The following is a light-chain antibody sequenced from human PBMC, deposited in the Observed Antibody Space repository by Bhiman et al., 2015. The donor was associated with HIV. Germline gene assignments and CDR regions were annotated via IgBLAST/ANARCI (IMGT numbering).Light chain of an antibody. Sequence: QSVLTQPPSVSGAPGQRVTISCTGSSSNIGAGYDVHWYQQLPGTAPKLLIYGNSNRPSGVPDRFSGSKSGTSASLAITGLQAEDEADYYCCSYGGSDMPFVFGTGTQVTVL. CDR3: CSYGGSDMPFV. V-gene: IGLV1-40*01. CDR1: SSNIGAGYD. CDR2: GNS. J-gene: IGLJ1*01.